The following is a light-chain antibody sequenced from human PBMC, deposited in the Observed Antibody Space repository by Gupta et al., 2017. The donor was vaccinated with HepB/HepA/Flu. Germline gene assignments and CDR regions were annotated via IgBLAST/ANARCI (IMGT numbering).Light chain of an antibody. J-gene: IGKJ1*01. CDR2: GAS. V-gene: IGKV3-15*01. CDR3: KQNNNWRT. CDR1: LSVSSN. Sequence: EVVITPSPAPLSVSPGERATLSCRACLSVSSNLAWYQQQPGQAPRLLNYGASTRGTGIPARCSGSGSGKEFTLTISSLQSEDFAVYYRKQNNNWRTFGQGTKVEIK.